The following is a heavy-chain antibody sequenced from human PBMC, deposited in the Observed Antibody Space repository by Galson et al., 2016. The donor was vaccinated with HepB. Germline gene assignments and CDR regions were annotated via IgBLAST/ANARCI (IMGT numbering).Heavy chain of an antibody. J-gene: IGHJ4*02. Sequence: SLRLSCAASGFTLSSYDMSWVRQAPGKGLEWVSAVSGSGGSTYYADSVKGRFTISRDNSKNTLNLQMNSLRVEDTAVYYCAKDVSSGTYYDYWGQGTLVTVSS. CDR3: AKDVSSGTYYDY. CDR1: GFTLSSYD. V-gene: IGHV3-23*01. D-gene: IGHD1-26*01. CDR2: VSGSGGST.